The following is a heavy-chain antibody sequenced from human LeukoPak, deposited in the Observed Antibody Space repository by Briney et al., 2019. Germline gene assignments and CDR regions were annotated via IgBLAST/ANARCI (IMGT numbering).Heavy chain of an antibody. CDR1: GGTFSSYA. CDR2: MNPNSGNT. J-gene: IGHJ5*02. Sequence: ASVKVSCKASGGTFSSYAISWVRQATGQGLEWMGWMNPNSGNTGYAQKFQGRVTITWNTSISTAYMELSSLRSEDTAVYYCARDGRDYYDGSGLNWFDPWGQGTLVTVSS. CDR3: ARDGRDYYDGSGLNWFDP. D-gene: IGHD3-22*01. V-gene: IGHV1-8*03.